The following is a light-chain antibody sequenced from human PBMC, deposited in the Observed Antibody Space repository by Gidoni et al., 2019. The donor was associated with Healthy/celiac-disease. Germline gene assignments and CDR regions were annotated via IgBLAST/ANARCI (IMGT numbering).Light chain of an antibody. CDR2: GNS. V-gene: IGLV1-40*01. J-gene: IGLJ2*01. Sequence: QSVLTQPPSVSGAPGQRVPISCTGSSSTIGAGSDVHWYQQLPGTAPKLLIYGNSNRPSGVPDRFTGSKSGTSASLAITGRQAEDEAEYYCQSYDSSLSGAYVVFGGGTKLTVL. CDR1: SSTIGAGSD. CDR3: QSYDSSLSGAYVV.